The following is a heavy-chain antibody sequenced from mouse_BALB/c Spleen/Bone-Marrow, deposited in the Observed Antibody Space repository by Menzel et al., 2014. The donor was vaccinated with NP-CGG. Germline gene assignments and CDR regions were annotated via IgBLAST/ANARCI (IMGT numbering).Heavy chain of an antibody. J-gene: IGHJ4*01. D-gene: IGHD1-1*01. Sequence: QVQLKESGAELVKPGASVKLSCKASGCTFTSYWMHWVKQRPGQGLEWIGEIDPSDSYTKYNQNFKGKATLTVDKSSSTAYIQLSSLTSEDSAVYYCARLGIYYYGSSYGAMDYWGQGTSVTVSS. CDR2: IDPSDSYT. CDR3: ARLGIYYYGSSYGAMDY. V-gene: IGHV1-69*02. CDR1: GCTFTSYW.